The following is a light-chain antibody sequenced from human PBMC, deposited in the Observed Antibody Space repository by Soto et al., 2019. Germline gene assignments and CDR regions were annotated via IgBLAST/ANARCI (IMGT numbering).Light chain of an antibody. CDR2: GAS. V-gene: IGKV3-15*01. J-gene: IGKJ5*01. Sequence: ETVMTQSPVTLSVFPGQRVTLSCGASQSVSSNLAWYQQKPGQAPRLLIYGASTRATGIPDRFSGSGSGTEFTLTISRLQSEDLAVYHCQQYNQWPLTFGQGTRLEIK. CDR1: QSVSSN. CDR3: QQYNQWPLT.